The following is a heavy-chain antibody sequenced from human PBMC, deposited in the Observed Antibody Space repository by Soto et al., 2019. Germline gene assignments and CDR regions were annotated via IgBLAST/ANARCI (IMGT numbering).Heavy chain of an antibody. J-gene: IGHJ4*02. CDR3: ASTEDLFDY. CDR1: GVSLTSGTYY. CDR2: IFYSGST. Sequence: QVQLQESGPGLVKPSQTLSLTCSVSGVSLTSGTYYWSWIRQHPGKGLEWIGYIFYSGSTDYNPSHKSRVNISVDTSKHQLSLKLSSVTAADTAVYYCASTEDLFDYWGQVTLCTGSS. V-gene: IGHV4-31*03.